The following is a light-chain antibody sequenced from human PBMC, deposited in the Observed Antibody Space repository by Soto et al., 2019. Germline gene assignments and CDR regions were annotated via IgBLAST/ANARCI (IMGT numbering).Light chain of an antibody. CDR3: QQYSTFSTT. J-gene: IGKJ1*01. Sequence: DIQMTQYPFTLSASIGDRVTITCRASQTISRLWAGYQQKPEKAPSLLIYDASIWEDGAPARFSGSVSRTESTLIISSLQPDDFATYYCQQYSTFSTTFGHGTKVDIK. V-gene: IGKV1-5*01. CDR2: DAS. CDR1: QTISRL.